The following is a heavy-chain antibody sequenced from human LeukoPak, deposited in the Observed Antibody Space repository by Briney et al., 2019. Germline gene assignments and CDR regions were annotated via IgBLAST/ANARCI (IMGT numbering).Heavy chain of an antibody. CDR1: GYTFTSYY. D-gene: IGHD7-27*01. J-gene: IGHJ4*02. V-gene: IGHV1-2*06. Sequence: ASVKVSCKASGYTFTSYYMHWVRQAPGQGLEWVGRINPNSGGTNYAQKFQGRVTMTRDTSISTAYMELSRLRSDDTAVYYCARGPPNWGYDYWGSGTLVTVSS. CDR2: INPNSGGT. CDR3: ARGPPNWGYDY.